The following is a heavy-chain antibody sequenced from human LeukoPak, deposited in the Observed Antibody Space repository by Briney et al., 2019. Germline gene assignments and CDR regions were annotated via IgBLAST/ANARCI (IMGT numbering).Heavy chain of an antibody. D-gene: IGHD4-17*01. CDR2: AHYTETT. CDR1: DGYMKNYY. Sequence: SETLSLTGTVSDGYMKNYYWNWIRQPPGKGLEWVGFAHYTETTNYNPYLQSRVTISIDTSKSQFSLRLSSVTAADTAVYFCAGYGVATTWAQSFDIWGQGTKVTVSS. J-gene: IGHJ3*02. V-gene: IGHV4-59*01. CDR3: AGYGVATTWAQSFDI.